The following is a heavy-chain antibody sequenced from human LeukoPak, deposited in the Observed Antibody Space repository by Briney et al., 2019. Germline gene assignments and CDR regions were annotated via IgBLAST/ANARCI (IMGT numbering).Heavy chain of an antibody. CDR2: ICSRGRTI. CDR1: GFTFSDYY. J-gene: IGHJ4*02. V-gene: IGHV3-11*04. D-gene: IGHD3-9*01. CDR3: ARGRLGYYDILTGYYVDY. Sequence: PGGSLRLSCAASGFTFSDYYMSWIRQAPGKGVEWVSYICSRGRTIYYADSVKGRFTISRDNAKNSLYLQMNSLRAEDTAVYYCARGRLGYYDILTGYYVDYWGQGTLVTVSS.